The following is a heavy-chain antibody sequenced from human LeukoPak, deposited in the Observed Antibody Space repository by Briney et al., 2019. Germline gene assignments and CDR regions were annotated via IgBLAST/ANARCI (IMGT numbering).Heavy chain of an antibody. CDR3: ARAYYDSSGYYRWAFDY. CDR2: INPNSGGT. D-gene: IGHD3-22*01. J-gene: IGHJ4*02. Sequence: ASVKVSCKASGYAFTGYYMHWVRQAPGQGLEWMGWINPNSGGTNYAQKFLGRVTMTRDTSISTAYMELSRLRSDDTAVYYCARAYYDSSGYYRWAFDYWGQGTLVTVSS. CDR1: GYAFTGYY. V-gene: IGHV1-2*02.